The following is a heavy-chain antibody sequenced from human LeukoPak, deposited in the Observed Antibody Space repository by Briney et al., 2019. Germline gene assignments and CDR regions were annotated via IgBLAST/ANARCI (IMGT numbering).Heavy chain of an antibody. CDR3: ARHSGIAVAGADFDY. J-gene: IGHJ4*02. V-gene: IGHV4-59*08. CDR1: GGSISSYY. Sequence: PSETLSLTCTVSGGSISSYYWSWIRQPPGKGLEWIGYIYYSGSNNYNPSRKSRVTISVDTSKNQFSLKLSSVTAADAAVYYCARHSGIAVAGADFDYWGQGTLVTVSS. D-gene: IGHD6-19*01. CDR2: IYYSGSN.